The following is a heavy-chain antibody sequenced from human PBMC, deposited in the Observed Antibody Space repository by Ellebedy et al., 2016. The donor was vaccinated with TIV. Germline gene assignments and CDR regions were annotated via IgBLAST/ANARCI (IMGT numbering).Heavy chain of an antibody. J-gene: IGHJ6*02. CDR1: GFTFSSYT. CDR3: ARNRGYCGGDCYSSLDGMDV. CDR2: INTSGGST. D-gene: IGHD2-21*02. V-gene: IGHV3-23*01. Sequence: GESLKISCVASGFTFSSYTMGWVRQAPGRGLEWVSDINTSGGSTYYAESVKGRFTISRDNSKNTLFLQMNSLRAEDAAVYYCARNRGYCGGDCYSSLDGMDVWGQGTTVTVSS.